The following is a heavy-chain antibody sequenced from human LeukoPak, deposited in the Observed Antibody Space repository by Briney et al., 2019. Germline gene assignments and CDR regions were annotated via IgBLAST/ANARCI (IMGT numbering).Heavy chain of an antibody. J-gene: IGHJ4*02. CDR1: GYTFTGYY. CDR3: ARDRVDGYNAYFFDY. D-gene: IGHD5-24*01. CDR2: INPNSGGT. V-gene: IGHV1-2*02. Sequence: ASVKVSCKASGYTFTGYYMHWVRQAPGQGLEWMGWINPNSGGTKSAQKFQGRVTMTRDTSISTAYMELSRLRFDDTAVYYCARDRVDGYNAYFFDYWGQGTLVTVFS.